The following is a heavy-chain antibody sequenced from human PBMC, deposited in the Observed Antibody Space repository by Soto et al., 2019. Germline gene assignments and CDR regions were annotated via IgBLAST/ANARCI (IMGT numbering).Heavy chain of an antibody. J-gene: IGHJ6*02. Sequence: QVQLEQSGGEVKKPGSSVKVSCKASGVTFSKFIMTWVRQAPGLGLEWVGGIIPIFGTANYAQKFQGRVTITEDEATGTSYLEVSNLRSEDTAVYYCAKVRYSSPMGYYYGMDVWGQGTAVTVSS. CDR1: GVTFSKFI. CDR3: AKVRYSSPMGYYYGMDV. D-gene: IGHD6-19*01. CDR2: IIPIFGTA. V-gene: IGHV1-69*01.